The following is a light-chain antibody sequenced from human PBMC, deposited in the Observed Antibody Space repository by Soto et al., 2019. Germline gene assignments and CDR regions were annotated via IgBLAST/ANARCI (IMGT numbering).Light chain of an antibody. V-gene: IGLV2-14*01. CDR3: SSYTNINTRACV. CDR1: SGDIGSYNR. Sequence: QSALAQPASVSGSPGQSITISCTGTSGDIGSYNRVSWYQQHPGKAPKLIIYEVTDRPSGVSNRFSGSKSGNTASLTISGLQAEDEAEYYCSSYTNINTRACVFGTGTKV. CDR2: EVT. J-gene: IGLJ1*01.